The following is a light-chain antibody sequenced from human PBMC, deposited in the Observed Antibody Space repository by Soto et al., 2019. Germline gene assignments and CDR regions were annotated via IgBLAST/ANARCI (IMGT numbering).Light chain of an antibody. CDR3: QHYKISTRYS. Sequence: DIQMTQSPSTLSASVGDRVTITCRASENINKWLAWYQQRPGTVPKLLIYQASNLESGVPARFSGSGSGTDFTLTISSLQPEDFATYCCQHYKISTRYSFGQGTKVEIK. J-gene: IGKJ2*03. CDR2: QAS. V-gene: IGKV1-5*03. CDR1: ENINKW.